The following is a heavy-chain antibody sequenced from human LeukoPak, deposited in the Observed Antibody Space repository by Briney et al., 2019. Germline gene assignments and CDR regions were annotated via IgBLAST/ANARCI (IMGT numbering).Heavy chain of an antibody. J-gene: IGHJ6*03. CDR1: GYTFTIYG. CDR3: ARDEYSSGWYENYYYYMDV. Sequence: GASVKVSCKASGYTFTIYGISWVRQAPGQGLEWMGWISVYNGNTNYAQKLQGRVTMTTDTSTSTAYMELRSLRSDDTAVYYCARDEYSSGWYENYYYYMDVWGKGTTVTVSS. CDR2: ISVYNGNT. D-gene: IGHD6-19*01. V-gene: IGHV1-18*01.